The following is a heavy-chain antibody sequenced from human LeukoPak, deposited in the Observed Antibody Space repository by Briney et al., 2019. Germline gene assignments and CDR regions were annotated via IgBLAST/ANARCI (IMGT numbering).Heavy chain of an antibody. J-gene: IGHJ4*01. CDR2: ISWDSGSI. CDR3: AKGEKKWLARQPNY. CDR1: GFSLDDYA. D-gene: IGHD6-19*01. Sequence: PGRSLRLSCAASGFSLDDYAMHWVRQAPGKGLEWVSGISWDSGSIGYADSVKGRFTISRDNAKNSLYLQMNSLRAEDAALYYCAKGEKKWLARQPNYWGQEPWSPSPQ. V-gene: IGHV3-9*01.